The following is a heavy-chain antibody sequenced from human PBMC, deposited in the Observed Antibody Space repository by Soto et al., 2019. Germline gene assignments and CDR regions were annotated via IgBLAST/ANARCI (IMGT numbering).Heavy chain of an antibody. V-gene: IGHV1-3*01. J-gene: IGHJ6*03. CDR2: INAGNGNT. D-gene: IGHD3-10*01. CDR3: ARDPQPLYYYGSGSYSGYYMDV. Sequence: ASVKVSCKASGYTFTSYAMHWVRQAPGQRLEWMGWINAGNGNTKYSQKFQGRVTITRDTSASTAYMELSSLRSEDTAVYYCARDPQPLYYYGSGSYSGYYMDVWGKGTTVTVSS. CDR1: GYTFTSYA.